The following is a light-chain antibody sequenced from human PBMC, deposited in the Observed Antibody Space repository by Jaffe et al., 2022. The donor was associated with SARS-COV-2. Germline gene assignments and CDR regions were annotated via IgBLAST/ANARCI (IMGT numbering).Light chain of an antibody. CDR2: EDT. CDR1: SSDVGGYNY. V-gene: IGLV2-8*01. Sequence: QSALTQPPSASGSPGQSVSISCTGTSSDVGGYNYVSWYQQHPGKAPKLMIYEDTKRPSGVPDRFSGSKSGNTASLTVSGLQAEDEADYYCSSYAGSIWVFGGGTKLTVL. J-gene: IGLJ3*02. CDR3: SSYAGSIWV.